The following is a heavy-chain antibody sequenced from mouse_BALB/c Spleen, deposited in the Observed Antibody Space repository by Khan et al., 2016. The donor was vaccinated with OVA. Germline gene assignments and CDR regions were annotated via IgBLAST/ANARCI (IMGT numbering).Heavy chain of an antibody. CDR1: GFIFSSYS. Sequence: EVPLQESGGDLVKPGGSLKLSCAASGFIFSSYSMSWVRQTPDKRLEWVATISSGGDYTYYPDSVKGRFTISRDDAKNTLYLQMSSLKSEDTAMYYCASHLTGSFAYWGQGTLVTVSA. CDR2: ISSGGDYT. CDR3: ASHLTGSFAY. J-gene: IGHJ3*01. D-gene: IGHD4-1*01. V-gene: IGHV5-6*01.